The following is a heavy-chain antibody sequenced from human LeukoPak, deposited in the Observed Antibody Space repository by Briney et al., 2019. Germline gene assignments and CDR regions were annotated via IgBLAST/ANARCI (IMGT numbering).Heavy chain of an antibody. CDR2: ISSSSSTI. J-gene: IGHJ5*02. Sequence: GGSLKLSCAASGFTFSGSAMHWVRQAPGKGLEWVSYISSSSSTIYYADSVKGRFTISRDNAKNSLYLQMNSLRAEDTAVYYCARPRVGATGWFDPWGQGTLVTVSS. V-gene: IGHV3-48*01. CDR3: ARPRVGATGWFDP. CDR1: GFTFSGSA. D-gene: IGHD1-26*01.